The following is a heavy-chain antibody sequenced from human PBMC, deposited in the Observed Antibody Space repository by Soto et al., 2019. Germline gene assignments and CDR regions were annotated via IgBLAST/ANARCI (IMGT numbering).Heavy chain of an antibody. D-gene: IGHD2-21*01. Sequence: QAQLVQSGAEVKKPGSSVKVSCKASRDTFSSYSITWVRQAPGQGLEWMGGIIPTFGSPKYAQNFQGRLTITADDSTYTAYMELASLTSDDTAVYYCARAVVPKYNWFDPCGQVPLVTVSS. J-gene: IGHJ5*02. CDR1: RDTFSSYS. CDR2: IIPTFGSP. CDR3: ARAVVPKYNWFDP. V-gene: IGHV1-69*01.